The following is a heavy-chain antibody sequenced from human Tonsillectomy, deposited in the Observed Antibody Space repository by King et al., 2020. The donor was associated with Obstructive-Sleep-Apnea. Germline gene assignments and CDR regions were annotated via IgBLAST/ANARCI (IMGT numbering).Heavy chain of an antibody. D-gene: IGHD3-10*01. CDR2: ITANIGNT. V-gene: IGHV1-18*01. CDR3: ARDRDYYASGSYADY. Sequence: QLVQSGAEVKKPGASVKVSCKASGYTFTSYGISWFGQALGQGLEWMDWITANIGNTNNAQKLQGRVTMTTDTSTTTAYMELRSLRSDDTAVYYCARDRDYYASGSYADYWGQGTLVTVSS. CDR1: GYTFTSYG. J-gene: IGHJ4*02.